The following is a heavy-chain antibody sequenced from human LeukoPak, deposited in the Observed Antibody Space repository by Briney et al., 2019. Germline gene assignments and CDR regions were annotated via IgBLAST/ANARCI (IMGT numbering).Heavy chain of an antibody. V-gene: IGHV4-38-2*02. CDR2: IYHSGST. Sequence: SQTLSLTCTVSGYSISSGYYWGWIRQPPGKGLEWIGSIYHSGSTYYNPSLKSRVTISVDTSKNQFSLKLSSVTAADTAVYYCAREGFDFWSGPEGDYYYYYYMDVWGKGTTVTVSS. J-gene: IGHJ6*03. CDR1: GYSISSGYY. D-gene: IGHD3-3*01. CDR3: AREGFDFWSGPEGDYYYYYYMDV.